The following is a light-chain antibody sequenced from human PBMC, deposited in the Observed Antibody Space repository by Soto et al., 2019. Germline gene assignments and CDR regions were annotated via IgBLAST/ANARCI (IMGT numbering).Light chain of an antibody. CDR1: QSLGSN. CDR2: GAS. Sequence: EIVMTQSPATLSVSPGERATLSCRASQSLGSNLAWYQQMPGQAPRLLIYGASTRATGITARFSGSGSGTEFTLTISRLQSEDFAVYYCQQYKNWPPLTFGGGTKVEIK. CDR3: QQYKNWPPLT. J-gene: IGKJ4*01. V-gene: IGKV3-15*01.